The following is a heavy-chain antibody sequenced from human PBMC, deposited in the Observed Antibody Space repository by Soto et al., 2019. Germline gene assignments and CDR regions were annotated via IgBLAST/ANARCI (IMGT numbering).Heavy chain of an antibody. CDR3: AADRPYDFWSAPNYMDV. CDR2: IVVGSGNT. V-gene: IGHV1-58*02. D-gene: IGHD3-3*01. Sequence: SVKVSCKASGFTFTSSAMQWVRQARGQRLEWIGWIVVGSGNTNYAQKFQERVTITRDMSTSTAYMELSSLRSEDTAVYYCAADRPYDFWSAPNYMDVWGKGTTVTVSS. CDR1: GFTFTSSA. J-gene: IGHJ6*03.